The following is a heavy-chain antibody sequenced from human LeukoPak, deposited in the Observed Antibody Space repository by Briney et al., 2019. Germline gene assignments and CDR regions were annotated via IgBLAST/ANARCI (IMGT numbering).Heavy chain of an antibody. D-gene: IGHD6-25*01. CDR3: ARGTRGRTAYSSGNPLDY. J-gene: IGHJ4*02. CDR1: GGSFSGYY. V-gene: IGHV4-34*01. CDR2: INHSGST. Sequence: SETLSLTCAVYGGSFSGYYWSWIRQPPGKGLEWIGEINHSGSTNYNPSLKSRVTISVDTSKNQFSLKLSSVTAADTAVYYCARGTRGRTAYSSGNPLDYWGQGTLVTVSS.